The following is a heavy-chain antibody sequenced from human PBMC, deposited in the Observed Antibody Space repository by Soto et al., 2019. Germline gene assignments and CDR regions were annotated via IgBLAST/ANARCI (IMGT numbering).Heavy chain of an antibody. CDR2: INAYTGNT. Sequence: VQLVQSGAEVKKPGASVKVSCKASGYTFTSYGFSWVRQAPGQGLEWMGWINAYTGNTDYAQKFQGRVTMTTDTSTSTDHMELWSLISDDTAVYYCARSWVTGKGGMDVWGQGTTVTVSS. J-gene: IGHJ6*02. CDR1: GYTFTSYG. V-gene: IGHV1-18*04. D-gene: IGHD3-16*01. CDR3: ARSWVTGKGGMDV.